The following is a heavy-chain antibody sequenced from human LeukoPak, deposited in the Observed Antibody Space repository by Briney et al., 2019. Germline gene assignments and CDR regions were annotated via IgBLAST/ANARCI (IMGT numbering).Heavy chain of an antibody. D-gene: IGHD6-13*01. CDR1: GGSISSYY. CDR3: ARDRGAAAGLNWFDP. Sequence: SETLSLTCTVSGGSISSYYWSWIRQPAGKGLEWIGRVYTSGSTNYNPSLKSRVTISVDTSKNQFSLKLSSVTAADTAVYYCARDRGAAAGLNWFDPWGQGTLVTVSS. V-gene: IGHV4-4*07. CDR2: VYTSGST. J-gene: IGHJ5*02.